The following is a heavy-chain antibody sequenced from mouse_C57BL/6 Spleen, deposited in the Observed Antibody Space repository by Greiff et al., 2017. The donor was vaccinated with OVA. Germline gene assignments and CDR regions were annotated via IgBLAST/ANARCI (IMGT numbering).Heavy chain of an antibody. CDR3: ASLGGYDGGFAY. D-gene: IGHD2-2*01. V-gene: IGHV1-80*01. J-gene: IGHJ3*01. CDR1: GYAFSSYW. CDR2: IYPGDGDT. Sequence: VKLVESGAELVKPGASVKISCKASGYAFSSYWTNWVKQRPGKGLEWIGQIYPGDGDTNYNGKFKGKATLTADKSSSTAYMQLSSLTSEDSAVYCCASLGGYDGGFAYWGQGTLVTVSA.